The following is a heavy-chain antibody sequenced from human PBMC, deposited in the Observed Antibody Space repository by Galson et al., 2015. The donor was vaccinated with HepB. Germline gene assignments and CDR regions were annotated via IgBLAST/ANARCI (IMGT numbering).Heavy chain of an antibody. CDR2: IYSGGST. CDR3: ARDLLGSYYAFDI. J-gene: IGHJ3*02. V-gene: IGHV3-66*01. D-gene: IGHD1-26*01. Sequence: SLRLSCAASGFTVSSNYMSWVRQAPGKGLEWVSVIYSGGSTYYADSVKGRFTISRDNSKNTLYLQMNSLRAEDTAVYYCARDLLGSYYAFDIWGQGTMVTVPS. CDR1: GFTVSSNY.